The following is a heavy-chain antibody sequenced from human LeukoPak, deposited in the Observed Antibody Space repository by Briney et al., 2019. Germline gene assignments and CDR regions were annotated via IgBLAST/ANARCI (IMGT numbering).Heavy chain of an antibody. D-gene: IGHD2-21*01. CDR2: ISGSGGTT. CDR3: ARESVMGGY. J-gene: IGHJ4*02. CDR1: EFTFSSYA. V-gene: IGHV3-23*01. Sequence: GGSLRLSCAASEFTFSSYAMSWVRQAPGKGLEWVSGISGSGGTTYYADSVRGRFTVSRDNAKNSLYLQMNSLRAEDTAVYYCARESVMGGYWGQGTLVTVSS.